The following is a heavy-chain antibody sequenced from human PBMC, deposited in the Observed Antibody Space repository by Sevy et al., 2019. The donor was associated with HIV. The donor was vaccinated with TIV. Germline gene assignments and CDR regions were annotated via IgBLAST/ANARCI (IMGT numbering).Heavy chain of an antibody. CDR3: ARDLWSGYSNSYNWFDP. V-gene: IGHV4-59*01. CDR1: GGSISRYY. J-gene: IGHJ5*02. D-gene: IGHD3-3*01. Sequence: SETLSLTCTVSGGSISRYYWSWIRQPPGKGLEWIGYASDTGSTNYNPSLKSRVTISVDTSRNQFSLRLNSVTAADTAVYYCARDLWSGYSNSYNWFDPWGQGTLVTVSS. CDR2: ASDTGST.